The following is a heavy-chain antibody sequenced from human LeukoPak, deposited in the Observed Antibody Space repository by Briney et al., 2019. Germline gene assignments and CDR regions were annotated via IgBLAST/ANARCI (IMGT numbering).Heavy chain of an antibody. Sequence: GGSLRLSCAASVFTFSSYWMHGVRQAPGKGLVWVSRINSDGSITSYADSVKGRFTISRDNAKNTLYLQMNSLRAEDTAVYYCARDLGQYYDTSDNWFDPWGQGTLVTVSS. D-gene: IGHD3-22*01. V-gene: IGHV3-74*01. CDR1: VFTFSSYW. CDR2: INSDGSIT. CDR3: ARDLGQYYDTSDNWFDP. J-gene: IGHJ5*02.